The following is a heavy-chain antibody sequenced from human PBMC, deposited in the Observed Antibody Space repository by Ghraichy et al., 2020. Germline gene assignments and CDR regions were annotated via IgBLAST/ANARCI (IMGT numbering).Heavy chain of an antibody. D-gene: IGHD2-21*02. CDR3: AKGGKTKAIVVVTAIRAYYFDY. CDR2: ISGSAGST. Sequence: GGSLRLSCAASGFTFSSYAMSWVRQAPGKGLEWVSAISGSAGSTYYADSVKGRFTISRDNSKNTLYLQMNSLRAEDTAVYYCAKGGKTKAIVVVTAIRAYYFDYWGQGTLVTVSS. CDR1: GFTFSSYA. J-gene: IGHJ4*02. V-gene: IGHV3-23*01.